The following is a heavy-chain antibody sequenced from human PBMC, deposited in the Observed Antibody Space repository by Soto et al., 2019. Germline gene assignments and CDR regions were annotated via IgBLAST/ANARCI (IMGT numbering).Heavy chain of an antibody. CDR3: AYSESGYSYGLRI. D-gene: IGHD5-18*01. CDR1: GSTSTSNY. J-gene: IGHJ4*02. Sequence: EVQLVESGGGLIQPGESLRLSCAASGSTSTSNYMRGVRQPPGKGLEWVSVIYSGGSLYYADSVKGRFTISRDISKNTLYLQMKSLGAEDTAVYYCAYSESGYSYGLRIWGQGTLVTVSS. V-gene: IGHV3-53*01. CDR2: IYSGGSL.